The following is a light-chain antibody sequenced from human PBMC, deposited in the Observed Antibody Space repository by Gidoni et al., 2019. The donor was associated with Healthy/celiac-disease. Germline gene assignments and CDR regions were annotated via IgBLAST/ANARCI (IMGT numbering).Light chain of an antibody. CDR2: GAS. Sequence: EIVLTQSPGTLSLSPGERATRSCRASQSVSSSYLAWYQQKPGQAPRLLIYGASSRATGIPDRFSGSGSGTDFTLTISRLEPEDFAVYYCQQYGSSLWTFGQGTKLEIK. V-gene: IGKV3-20*01. CDR3: QQYGSSLWT. CDR1: QSVSSSY. J-gene: IGKJ2*01.